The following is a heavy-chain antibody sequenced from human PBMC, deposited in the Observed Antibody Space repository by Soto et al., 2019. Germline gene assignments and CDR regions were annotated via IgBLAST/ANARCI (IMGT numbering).Heavy chain of an antibody. CDR1: GFTFSSYS. CDR3: ARDPYYDFWSGYYIDYYYGMDV. V-gene: IGHV3-48*02. D-gene: IGHD3-3*01. Sequence: EVQLVESEGGLVQPGGSLRLSCAASGFTFSSYSMNWVRQAPGKGLEWVSYISSSSSTIYYADSVKGRFTISRDNAKNSLYLQMNSLRDEDTAVYYCARDPYYDFWSGYYIDYYYGMDVWGQGTTVTVSS. J-gene: IGHJ6*02. CDR2: ISSSSSTI.